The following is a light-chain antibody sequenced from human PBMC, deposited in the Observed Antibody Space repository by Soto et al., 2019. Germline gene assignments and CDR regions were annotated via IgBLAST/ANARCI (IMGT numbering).Light chain of an antibody. CDR3: QHYVTWPLT. CDR1: QGIGDT. CDR2: DTS. V-gene: IGKV3-15*01. J-gene: IGKJ4*01. Sequence: EIVMTQSPATMSVSPGDGATLSCRASQGIGDTLAWYQQKPGQTHSLLIYDTSIRATGVPSRFSGSRSGAEFTLTISSLQSEDFAVYYCQHYVTWPLTFGGGTKVESK.